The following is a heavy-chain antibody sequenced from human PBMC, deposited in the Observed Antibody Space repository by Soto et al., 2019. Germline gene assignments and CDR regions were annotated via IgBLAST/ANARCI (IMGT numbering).Heavy chain of an antibody. CDR1: GFTFSTYT. V-gene: IGHV3-23*03. D-gene: IGHD3-3*01. J-gene: IGHJ4*02. CDR3: AKDGYDFWSGYNNIFDY. CDR2: IFPGGST. Sequence: GGSLRLSCAASGFTFSTYTMNWVRQAPGKGLEWVAGIFPGGSTYYANSVKGRFTISRDHSKNTLYLQMNSLRAEDTAVYYCAKDGYDFWSGYNNIFDYWGQGTLVTVSS.